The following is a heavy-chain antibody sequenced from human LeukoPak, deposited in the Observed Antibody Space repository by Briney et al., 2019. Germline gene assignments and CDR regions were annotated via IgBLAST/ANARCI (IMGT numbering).Heavy chain of an antibody. Sequence: GGSLRLSCAASGFTFSDYYMSWIRQAPGKGLEWVSYISSSGSTIYYADSVKGRFTISRDNAKNSLYLQMNSLRAEDTAVYYCVKDADYDFWTYYYMDVWGKGTTVTVSS. V-gene: IGHV3-11*01. CDR3: VKDADYDFWTYYYMDV. J-gene: IGHJ6*03. CDR2: ISSSGSTI. CDR1: GFTFSDYY. D-gene: IGHD3-3*01.